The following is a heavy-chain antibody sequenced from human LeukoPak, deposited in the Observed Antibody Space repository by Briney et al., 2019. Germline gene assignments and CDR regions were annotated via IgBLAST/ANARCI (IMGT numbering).Heavy chain of an antibody. J-gene: IGHJ3*02. D-gene: IGHD6-19*01. CDR3: ARDPPPPIAVAGTRPVLTDAFDI. CDR1: GYTFTSYG. Sequence: GASVKVSCKASGYTFTSYGISWVRQATGQGLEWMGWMNPKSGNTGHAQKFQGRVTITRDTSISTVYMELSSLRSEDTAVYYCARDPPPPIAVAGTRPVLTDAFDIWGQGTMVTVSS. V-gene: IGHV1-8*03. CDR2: MNPKSGNT.